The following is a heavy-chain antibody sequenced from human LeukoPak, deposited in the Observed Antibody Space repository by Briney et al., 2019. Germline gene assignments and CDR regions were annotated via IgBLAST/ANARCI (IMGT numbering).Heavy chain of an antibody. J-gene: IGHJ3*01. V-gene: IGHV4-59*02. CDR3: ARDFARNSGDYGNDGFDL. CDR1: GGSVNLYY. CDR2: INYSGNI. D-gene: IGHD4-17*01. Sequence: PSETLSLTCTVSGGSVNLYYWSWIRQSPRKGLEWIGYINYSGNIYYNPSLKNRVTITLDTSNKQVSLRLSSVTAADTAVYYCARDFARNSGDYGNDGFDLWGQGTMVTVSS.